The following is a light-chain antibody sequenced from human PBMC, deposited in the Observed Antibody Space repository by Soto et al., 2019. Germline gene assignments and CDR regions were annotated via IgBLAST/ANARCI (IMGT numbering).Light chain of an antibody. CDR1: QSVNSRY. Sequence: EIVLTQSPGTLSLCPGEGATLSCRASQSVNSRYLAWYQKKVGQAPRLLIYGASTRATGIPDRFGGSGSGTDFTLTISRLEPEDFAGYYCQQYGDSPWTFGQGTKVDIK. CDR2: GAS. J-gene: IGKJ1*01. V-gene: IGKV3-20*01. CDR3: QQYGDSPWT.